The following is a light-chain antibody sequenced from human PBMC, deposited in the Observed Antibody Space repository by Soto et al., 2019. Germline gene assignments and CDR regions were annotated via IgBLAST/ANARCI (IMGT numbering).Light chain of an antibody. CDR3: NSYRSSSTLV. CDR1: SSDVGGYKY. J-gene: IGLJ1*01. CDR2: EVS. V-gene: IGLV2-14*01. Sequence: QSALTQPASVSGSPGQSITISCTGTSSDVGGYKYVSWYQQHPGKAPKLMIYEVSNRPSGVSNRFSGSKSGNTASLTISGLQAEDEADYYCNSYRSSSTLVFRTGTKVTVL.